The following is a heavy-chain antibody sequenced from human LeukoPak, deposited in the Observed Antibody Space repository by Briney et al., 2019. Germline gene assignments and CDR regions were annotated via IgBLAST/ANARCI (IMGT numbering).Heavy chain of an antibody. CDR1: GYTFTSYG. V-gene: IGHV1-18*01. Sequence: GASVKVSCKTSGYTFTSYGISWVRQAPGQGLEWVGWISGCNGNTNYAQKFQGRVTMTTDTSTSTVYMELRSLRYDDTAVYYCARDRSTVTHEYWGQGTLVTVSS. D-gene: IGHD4-17*01. J-gene: IGHJ4*02. CDR2: ISGCNGNT. CDR3: ARDRSTVTHEY.